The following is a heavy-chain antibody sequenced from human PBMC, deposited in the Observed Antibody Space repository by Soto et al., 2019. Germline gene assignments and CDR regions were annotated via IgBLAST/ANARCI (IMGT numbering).Heavy chain of an antibody. J-gene: IGHJ4*02. CDR1: GYRFTSYL. D-gene: IGHD2-21*01. Sequence: GESLKIYCTGSGYRFTSYLICWVRQMPGKGLEWMGIIYPGDSDARYSPSFQGRVTISADKSISTAYLHWNSLKTSDAAMYYCGRHSGPLNCGGECVPFDYCCQGTLVTVSS. CDR2: IYPGDSDA. CDR3: GRHSGPLNCGGECVPFDY. V-gene: IGHV5-51*01.